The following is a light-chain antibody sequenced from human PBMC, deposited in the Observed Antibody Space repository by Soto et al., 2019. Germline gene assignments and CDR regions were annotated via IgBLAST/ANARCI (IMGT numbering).Light chain of an antibody. Sequence: DIQMTQSPSSLSASVGDRVTITCRASQSISSYLNWYQQKPGKAPKLLIYAASSLQSGVPSRFSGCGSGTDFTLTISSLQPEDFATYYGQQSYSTRALTFGGGTKLEIK. CDR1: QSISSY. J-gene: IGKJ4*01. CDR3: QQSYSTRALT. CDR2: AAS. V-gene: IGKV1-39*01.